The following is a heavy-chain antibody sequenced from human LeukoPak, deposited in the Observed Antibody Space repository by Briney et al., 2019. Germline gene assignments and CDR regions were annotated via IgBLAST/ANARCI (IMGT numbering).Heavy chain of an antibody. Sequence: SETLSLTCAVYGGSFSGYYWSWIRQPAGKGLEWIGRIYTSGTTNYNPSLKSRVTMSVDTSKNQFSLKLSSVTAADTAVYYCANLDGTYAFDIWGQGTMVTVSS. CDR2: IYTSGTT. CDR3: ANLDGTYAFDI. J-gene: IGHJ3*02. CDR1: GGSFSGYY. V-gene: IGHV4-59*10.